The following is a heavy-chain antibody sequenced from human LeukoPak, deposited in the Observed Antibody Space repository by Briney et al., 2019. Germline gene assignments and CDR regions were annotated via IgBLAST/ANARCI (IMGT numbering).Heavy chain of an antibody. CDR2: ISAYNGNT. J-gene: IGHJ5*02. CDR3: ARDVSSSGWYKWFDP. V-gene: IGHV1-18*04. D-gene: IGHD6-19*01. CDR1: GYTFTDYY. Sequence: ASVKVSCKASGYTFTDYYLHWVRQAPGQGLEWMGWISAYNGNTNYAQKLQGRVTMTTDTSTSTAYMELRSLRSDDTAVYYCARDVSSSGWYKWFDPWGQGTLVTVSS.